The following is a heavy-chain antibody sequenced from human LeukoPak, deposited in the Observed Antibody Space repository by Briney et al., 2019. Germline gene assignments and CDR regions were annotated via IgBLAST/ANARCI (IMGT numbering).Heavy chain of an antibody. V-gene: IGHV1-46*01. CDR2: INPSGGST. Sequence: ASVKVSCKASGYTFTSYYMHWVRQAPGQGPEWMGIINPSGGSTSYAQKFQGRVTMTRDTSTSTVYMELSSLRSEDTAVYYCARELGSNYDILTGIPDAFDIWGQGTMVTVSS. J-gene: IGHJ3*02. D-gene: IGHD3-9*01. CDR1: GYTFTSYY. CDR3: ARELGSNYDILTGIPDAFDI.